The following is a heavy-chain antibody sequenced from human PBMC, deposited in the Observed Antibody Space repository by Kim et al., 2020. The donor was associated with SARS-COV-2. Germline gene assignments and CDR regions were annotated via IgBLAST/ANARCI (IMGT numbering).Heavy chain of an antibody. Sequence: ASVKVSCKASGYTFTDYYMHWVRQAPGQGLEWMGWINPNSGATKHAQKFQGRVTMTRDTSINTAYMELSSLRDDDTAVYYCARDKEGGVLRFLEWLSSFEYWGQGTLVTVSS. CDR3: ARDKEGGVLRFLEWLSSFEY. CDR1: GYTFTDYY. D-gene: IGHD3-3*01. V-gene: IGHV1-2*02. J-gene: IGHJ4*02. CDR2: INPNSGAT.